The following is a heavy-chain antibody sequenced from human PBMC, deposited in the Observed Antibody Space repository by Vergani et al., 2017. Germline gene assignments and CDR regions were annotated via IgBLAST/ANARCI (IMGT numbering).Heavy chain of an antibody. CDR3: AEVTLNSQGYFDY. CDR1: GFTFILSP. D-gene: IGHD1-14*01. J-gene: IGHJ4*02. CDR2: ITASGGST. V-gene: IGHV3-23*01. Sequence: EVQLLESGGGLVQPGGSLPLSCPASGFTFILSPMRWVRRAPGKGLHCLSAITASGGSTYYADSVKGRFTISRDNSKNTLYLQMNSLRAEDTAVYYCAEVTLNSQGYFDYWGQGTLVTVSS.